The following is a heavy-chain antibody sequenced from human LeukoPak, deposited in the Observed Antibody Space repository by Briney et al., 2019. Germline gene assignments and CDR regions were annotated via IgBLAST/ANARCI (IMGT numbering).Heavy chain of an antibody. D-gene: IGHD3-10*01. V-gene: IGHV3-30*02. CDR3: AKDGASYFYGSGSYSFSGDRRGYFQD. J-gene: IGHJ1*01. CDR2: IRYDGSNK. CDR1: GFTFSSYG. Sequence: QAGGSLRLSCAASGFTFSSYGMHWVRQAPGKGLEWVAFIRYDGSNKYFPDSVKGRFTISRDNSKNTLSLQMNSLRAEDTAVYYCAKDGASYFYGSGSYSFSGDRRGYFQDWGQGTLVTVSS.